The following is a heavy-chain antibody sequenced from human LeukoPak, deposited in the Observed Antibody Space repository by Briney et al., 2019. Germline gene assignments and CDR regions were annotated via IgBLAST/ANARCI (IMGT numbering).Heavy chain of an antibody. J-gene: IGHJ4*02. Sequence: ASVKASCKASGYTFTSYYMHWVRQAPGQGLEWMGIINPSGGSTSYAQKFQGRVTMTRDTSTSTVYMELSSLRSEDTAVYYCVLVADGYNRYWGQGTLVTVSS. D-gene: IGHD5-24*01. V-gene: IGHV1-46*01. CDR3: VLVADGYNRY. CDR1: GYTFTSYY. CDR2: INPSGGST.